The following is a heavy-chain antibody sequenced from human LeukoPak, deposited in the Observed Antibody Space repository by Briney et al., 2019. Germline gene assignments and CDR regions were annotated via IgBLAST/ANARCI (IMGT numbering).Heavy chain of an antibody. Sequence: GGSLRLSCVASGFTVSSNYMSWVRQAPGKGLEWVSVIYSGGSTYYADSVKGRFTISRDNSKNTLYLQMNSLRVEDTDVYYCARDYGVAEGYWGQGTLVTVSS. J-gene: IGHJ4*02. CDR2: IYSGGST. CDR1: GFTVSSNY. CDR3: ARDYGVAEGY. V-gene: IGHV3-53*01. D-gene: IGHD6-19*01.